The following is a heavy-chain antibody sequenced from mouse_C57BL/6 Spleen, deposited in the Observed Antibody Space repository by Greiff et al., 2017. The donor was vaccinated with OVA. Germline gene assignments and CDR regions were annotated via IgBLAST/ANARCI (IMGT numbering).Heavy chain of an antibody. J-gene: IGHJ2*01. V-gene: IGHV1-50*01. CDR1: GYTFTSYW. CDR3: AFRDYGSSPDY. Sequence: QVQLQQPGAELVKPGASVKLSCKASGYTFTSYWMQWVKQRPGQGLEWIGEIDPSDSYTNYNQKFKGKATLTVDTSSSTAYMQLSSLTSEDSAVYYCAFRDYGSSPDYWGQGTTLTVSS. D-gene: IGHD1-1*01. CDR2: IDPSDSYT.